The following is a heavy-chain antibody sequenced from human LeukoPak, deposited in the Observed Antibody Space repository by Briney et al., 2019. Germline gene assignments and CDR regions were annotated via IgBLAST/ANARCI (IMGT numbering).Heavy chain of an antibody. CDR3: ARGFSSSWYGYYYYYYMDV. D-gene: IGHD6-13*01. CDR2: MNPNSGNT. CDR1: GYTFTSYD. V-gene: IGHV1-8*03. Sequence: ASVKVSCKASGYTFTSYDINWVRQATGQGLEWMGWMNPNSGNTGYAQKFQGRVTITRNTSISTAYMEPSSLRSEDTAVYYCARGFSSSWYGYYYYYYMDVWGKGTTVTVSS. J-gene: IGHJ6*03.